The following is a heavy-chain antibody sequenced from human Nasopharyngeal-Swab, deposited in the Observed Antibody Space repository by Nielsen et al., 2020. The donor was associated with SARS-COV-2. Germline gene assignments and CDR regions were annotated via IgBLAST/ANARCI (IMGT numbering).Heavy chain of an antibody. V-gene: IGHV3-74*01. J-gene: IGHJ6*03. D-gene: IGHD5/OR15-5a*01. CDR1: GFTFSRYW. Sequence: GESLKISCAASGFTFSRYWMHWVRQVPGKGLVWVSRIDTDGSTTDHADSVKGRFTISRDNSKNTLYLQMNSLRAEDTAVYYCARAVSYYMDVWGKGTTVTVSS. CDR2: IDTDGSTT. CDR3: ARAVSYYMDV.